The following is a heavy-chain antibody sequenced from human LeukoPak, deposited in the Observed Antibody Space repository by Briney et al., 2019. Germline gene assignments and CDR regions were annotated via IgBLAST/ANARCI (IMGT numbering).Heavy chain of an antibody. Sequence: ASVKVSCKASGYTFTNYDINWVRQATGQGLEWMGWMNPNSGKTGYAQKFQGRVTLTRNTSISTAYMELSSLRSEDTAVYYCARGVDSSSWYRFHYWGRGTLVTVSS. V-gene: IGHV1-8*03. CDR2: MNPNSGKT. D-gene: IGHD3-22*01. CDR3: ARGVDSSSWYRFHY. CDR1: GYTFTNYD. J-gene: IGHJ4*02.